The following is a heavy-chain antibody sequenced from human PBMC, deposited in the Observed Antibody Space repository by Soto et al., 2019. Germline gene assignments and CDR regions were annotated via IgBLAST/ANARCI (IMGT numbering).Heavy chain of an antibody. CDR3: ARYYYDSSGYPYFDY. CDR1: GGSISSSNW. Sequence: SETLSLTCAVSGGSISSSNWWSWVRQPPGKGLEWIGEIYHSGSTNYNPSLRSRVTISVDKSKNQFSLKLSSVTAADTAVYYCARYYYDSSGYPYFDYWGQGTLVTVSS. V-gene: IGHV4-4*02. J-gene: IGHJ4*02. CDR2: IYHSGST. D-gene: IGHD3-22*01.